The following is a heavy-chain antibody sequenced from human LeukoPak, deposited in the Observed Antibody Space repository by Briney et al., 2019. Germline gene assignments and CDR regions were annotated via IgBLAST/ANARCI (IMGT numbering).Heavy chain of an antibody. V-gene: IGHV4-59*01. CDR3: ARDPGSSSWPLRDYYYGMDV. Sequence: PSETLSLTCTVSGGSISSYYWSWIRQPPGKGLEWIGYIYYSGSTNYNPSLKSRVTISLDTSKNQFSLKLSSVIAADTAVYYCARDPGSSSWPLRDYYYGMDVWGQGTTVTVSS. J-gene: IGHJ6*02. CDR2: IYYSGST. CDR1: GGSISSYY. D-gene: IGHD6-13*01.